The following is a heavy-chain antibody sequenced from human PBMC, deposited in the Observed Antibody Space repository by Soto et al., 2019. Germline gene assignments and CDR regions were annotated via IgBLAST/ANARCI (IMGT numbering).Heavy chain of an antibody. Sequence: SETLSLTCAVYGGSFSGYYWSWIRQPPGKGLEWIGEINHSGSTNYNPSLKSRVTISVDTSKNQFSLKLSSVTAADTAVYYCARGPYYYDSSGYYGIFDYWGQGTLVTVSS. D-gene: IGHD3-22*01. CDR3: ARGPYYYDSSGYYGIFDY. J-gene: IGHJ4*02. V-gene: IGHV4-34*01. CDR1: GGSFSGYY. CDR2: INHSGST.